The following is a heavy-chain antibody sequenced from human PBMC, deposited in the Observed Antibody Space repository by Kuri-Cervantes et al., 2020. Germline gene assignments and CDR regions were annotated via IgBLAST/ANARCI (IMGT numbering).Heavy chain of an antibody. Sequence: ASVKVSCKASGYTFTSYAMHWVRQAPGQRLEWMGWINAGNGNTKYSQKFQGRVTITRDTSASTAYMELSSLRSEDTAIYYCARDIKSYYMDAWGEGTTVTVSS. J-gene: IGHJ6*03. V-gene: IGHV1-3*01. CDR3: ARDIKSYYMDA. CDR2: INAGNGNT. D-gene: IGHD3-10*01. CDR1: GYTFTSYA.